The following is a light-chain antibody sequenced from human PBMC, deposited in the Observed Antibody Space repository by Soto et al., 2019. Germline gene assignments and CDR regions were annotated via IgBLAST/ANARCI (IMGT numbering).Light chain of an antibody. J-gene: IGLJ1*01. CDR3: QAYDKRLTAYV. V-gene: IGLV1-40*01. CDR1: RSSIGAGYE. Sequence: QSVLTQPPSVSGAPGQRVTISCSGTRSSIGAGYEVHWYHQLPGTAPKLVVSGNGNRPSGVPDRLSASKSGTSASLAITGRQAEDEGQYYCQAYDKRLTAYVFGTGTQVTVL. CDR2: GNG.